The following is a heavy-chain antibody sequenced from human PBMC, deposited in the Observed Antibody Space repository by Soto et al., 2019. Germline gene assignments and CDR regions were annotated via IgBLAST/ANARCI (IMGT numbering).Heavy chain of an antibody. J-gene: IGHJ4*02. Sequence: EVQLVEYGGGLVQPGGSLRLSCAASGFTVNNNYMSWVRQDPGKGLEWVSIIYSGGSTYYADSVKGRFSTSRDISKNMLFLQMNSLRAEDTAVYYCARGRGTTGYYSGLDFWGPGTLVTVSS. CDR3: ARGRGTTGYYSGLDF. V-gene: IGHV3-66*01. CDR1: GFTVNNNY. D-gene: IGHD3-22*01. CDR2: IYSGGST.